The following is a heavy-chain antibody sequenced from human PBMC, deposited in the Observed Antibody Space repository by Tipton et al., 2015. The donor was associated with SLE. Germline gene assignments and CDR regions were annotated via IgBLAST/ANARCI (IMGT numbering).Heavy chain of an antibody. D-gene: IGHD3-3*01. CDR2: ISYDGSNK. CDR3: AKADYDFWSGYFHFDY. J-gene: IGHJ4*02. V-gene: IGHV3-30-3*01. CDR1: GFTFSSYA. Sequence: SLRLSCAASGFTFSSYAMHWVRQAPGKGLEWVAVISYDGSNKYYADSVKGRFTISRDNSKNTLYLQMNSLRAEDTAVYYCAKADYDFWSGYFHFDYWGQGTLVTVSS.